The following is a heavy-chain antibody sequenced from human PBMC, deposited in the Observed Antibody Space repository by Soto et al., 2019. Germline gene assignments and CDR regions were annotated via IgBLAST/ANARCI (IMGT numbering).Heavy chain of an antibody. D-gene: IGHD2-15*01. J-gene: IGHJ4*02. CDR3: ARHDRIFLVAAPPDY. Sequence: QVQLQESGPGLVKPSETLSLTCTVSGGSISSYYWSWIRQPPGKGLEWIGYIYYSGSTNYNPSLKSRVTISVDTSKNQFSLKLSSVTAADTAVYYCARHDRIFLVAAPPDYWGQGTLVTVSS. V-gene: IGHV4-59*08. CDR1: GGSISSYY. CDR2: IYYSGST.